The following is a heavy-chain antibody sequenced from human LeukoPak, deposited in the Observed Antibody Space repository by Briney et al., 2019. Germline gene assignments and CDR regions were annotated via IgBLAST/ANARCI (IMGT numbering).Heavy chain of an antibody. CDR3: AGAWGSNSAFDY. D-gene: IGHD4-23*01. J-gene: IGHJ4*02. CDR2: INSDESSR. CDR1: GFIFGSYW. V-gene: IGHV3-74*01. Sequence: GGSLRLSCAASGFIFGSYWMHWVRQAPGKGLVWVSRINSDESSRTYADSVKGRFTISRDNAKNTLYLQMNSLRAEDTAVYYCAGAWGSNSAFDYWGQGTVSPSPQ.